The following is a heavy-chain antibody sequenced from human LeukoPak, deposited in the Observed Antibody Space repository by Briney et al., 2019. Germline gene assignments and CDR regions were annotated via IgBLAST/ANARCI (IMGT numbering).Heavy chain of an antibody. J-gene: IGHJ4*02. CDR1: GFTFSNFG. CDR3: ATEVGSGWSLQY. D-gene: IGHD6-19*01. V-gene: IGHV3-30*02. CDR2: TWYDGSNK. Sequence: PGGSLRLSCAASGFTFSNFGMHWVRQAPDKGLEWVAATWYDGSNKYYADSVKGRFTISRDDSKNTLYLQMNSLRAEDTAVYYCATEVGSGWSLQYWGQGTLVTVSS.